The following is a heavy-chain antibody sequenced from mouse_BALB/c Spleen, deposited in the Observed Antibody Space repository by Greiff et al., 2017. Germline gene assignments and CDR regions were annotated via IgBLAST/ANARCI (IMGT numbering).Heavy chain of an antibody. Sequence: VQLQESGPGLVAPSQSLSITCPVSGFSLTSYGVHWVRQPPGKGLEWLGVIWAGGSTNYNSALMSRLSISKDNSKSQVFLKMNSLQTDDTAMYYCAREEVRQAWFAYWGQGTLVTVSA. CDR1: GFSLTSYG. CDR3: AREEVRQAWFAY. V-gene: IGHV2-9*02. D-gene: IGHD2-14*01. CDR2: IWAGGST. J-gene: IGHJ3*01.